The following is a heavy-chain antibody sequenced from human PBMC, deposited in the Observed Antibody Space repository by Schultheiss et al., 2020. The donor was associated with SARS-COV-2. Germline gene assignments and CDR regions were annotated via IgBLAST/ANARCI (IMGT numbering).Heavy chain of an antibody. J-gene: IGHJ4*02. CDR3: ASGGVSSGYQHHPLNYFDY. Sequence: SETLSLTCSVSGGSISRYYWSWIRQPPGKGLEWIGYIYYSGTTTYNPSLKSRVTISVDTSKNQFSLKLSSVTAADTAVYYCASGGVSSGYQHHPLNYFDYWGQGTLVTVSS. CDR1: GGSISRYY. V-gene: IGHV4-59*12. CDR2: IYYSGTT. D-gene: IGHD3-22*01.